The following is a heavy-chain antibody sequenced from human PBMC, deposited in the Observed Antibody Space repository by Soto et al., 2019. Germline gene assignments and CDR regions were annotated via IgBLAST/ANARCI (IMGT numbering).Heavy chain of an antibody. CDR3: ARDLDSSGYYWD. Sequence: GASVKVSFKASGGTFSSYAISWLRQAPGQGLEWMGGIIPIFGTANYAQKFQGRVTITADESTSTAYMELSSLRSEDTAVYYCARDLDSSGYYWDWGQGTLVTVSS. D-gene: IGHD3-22*01. V-gene: IGHV1-69*13. CDR1: GGTFSSYA. J-gene: IGHJ4*02. CDR2: IIPIFGTA.